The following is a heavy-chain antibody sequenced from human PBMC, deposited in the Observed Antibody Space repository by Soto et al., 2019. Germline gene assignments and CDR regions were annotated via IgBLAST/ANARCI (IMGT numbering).Heavy chain of an antibody. V-gene: IGHV1-69*13. J-gene: IGHJ6*02. CDR3: VRNRPGVDTAMVSYYYYGMDV. D-gene: IGHD5-18*01. Sequence: ASVKVSCKASGGTFSSYAISWVRQAPGQGLEWMGGIIPIFGTANYAQKFQGRVTITADESTSTAYMELSSLRSEDTAVYYCVRNRPGVDTAMVSYYYYGMDVWGQGTTVTVSS. CDR1: GGTFSSYA. CDR2: IIPIFGTA.